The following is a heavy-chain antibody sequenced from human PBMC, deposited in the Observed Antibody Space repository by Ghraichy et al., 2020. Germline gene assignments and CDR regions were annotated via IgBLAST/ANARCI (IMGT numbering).Heavy chain of an antibody. D-gene: IGHD3-22*01. V-gene: IGHV4-39*07. Sequence: SETLSLTCTVSGGSISSWFYYWDWIRQSPEKGLEWIGDIYHSGVTYYNPSLKSRVTMSVDTSTDTAYMELSSLRSEDTAVYYCATVRDSSGYFYWGQGTLVTVSS. CDR1: GGSISSWFYY. J-gene: IGHJ4*02. CDR2: IYHSGVT. CDR3: ATVRDSSGYFY.